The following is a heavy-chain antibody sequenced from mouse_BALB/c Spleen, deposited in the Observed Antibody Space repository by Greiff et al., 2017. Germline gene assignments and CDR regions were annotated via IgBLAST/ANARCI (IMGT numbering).Heavy chain of an antibody. CDR3: ARNKGYDYDAWFAY. CDR1: GFSLTSYG. J-gene: IGHJ3*01. CDR2: IWSGGST. D-gene: IGHD2-4*01. Sequence: QVQLQQSGPGLVQPSQSLSITCTVSGFSLTSYGVHWVRQSPGKGLEWLGVIWSGGSTDYNAAFISRLSISKDNSKSQVFFKMNSLQANDTAIYYCARNKGYDYDAWFAYWGQGTLVTVSA. V-gene: IGHV2-2*02.